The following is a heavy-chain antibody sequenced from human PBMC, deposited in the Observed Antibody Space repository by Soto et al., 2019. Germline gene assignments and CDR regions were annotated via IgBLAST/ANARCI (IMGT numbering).Heavy chain of an antibody. Sequence: PGGSLRLSCAASGFTFSDYYMSWIRQAPGKGLEWLSYISGNGNTKYYADSVKGRFTISRDNAKNSVDLQMNSLRDDDTAVYYCVRDVGSEYLAFWGQGALVTVSS. CDR2: ISGNGNTK. V-gene: IGHV3-11*01. J-gene: IGHJ4*02. CDR1: GFTFSDYY. CDR3: VRDVGSEYLAF. D-gene: IGHD6-19*01.